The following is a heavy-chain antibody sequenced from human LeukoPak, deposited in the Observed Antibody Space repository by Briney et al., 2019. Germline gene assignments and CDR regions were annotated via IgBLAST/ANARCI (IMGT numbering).Heavy chain of an antibody. D-gene: IGHD4-17*01. CDR1: GFTFGSFP. J-gene: IGHJ3*01. Sequence: GGSLRLSCVASGFTFGSFPMSWVCQAPGKGLEWLSYISGNDIRYAHSVKGRFTISRDNVKNSLFLQMNSLRVEDTAVYSCARGRPGTNPDPFDVWGPGTMVTVSS. V-gene: IGHV3-48*01. CDR2: ISGNDIR. CDR3: ARGRPGTNPDPFDV.